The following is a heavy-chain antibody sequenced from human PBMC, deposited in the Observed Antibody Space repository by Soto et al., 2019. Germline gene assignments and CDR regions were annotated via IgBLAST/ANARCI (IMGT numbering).Heavy chain of an antibody. V-gene: IGHV4-30-4*01. D-gene: IGHD5-18*01. Sequence: LSLTCTVSGGSISSGDYYWSWVRQPPGKGLEWIGFIYYSGSTYYNPSLKSRVTISVDTSKNQFSLKLSSVSAADTAVYYCARDYMDTSMVRTQHYYGVDVWGQGTTVTVSS. J-gene: IGHJ6*02. CDR1: GGSISSGDYY. CDR2: IYYSGST. CDR3: ARDYMDTSMVRTQHYYGVDV.